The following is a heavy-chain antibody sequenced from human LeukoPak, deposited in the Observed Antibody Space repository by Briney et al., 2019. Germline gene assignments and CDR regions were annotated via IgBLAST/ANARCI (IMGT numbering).Heavy chain of an antibody. D-gene: IGHD6-13*01. CDR3: AKGISSSWYISWFDP. J-gene: IGHJ5*02. CDR2: ISGSGGST. Sequence: GGSLRLSCAASGFTFSSYAMSWVRQAPGKGLEWVSAISGSGGSTYYADSVKGRFTISRDNSKNTLYLQMNSLRAEDTAVYCCAKGISSSWYISWFDPWGQGTLVTVSS. CDR1: GFTFSSYA. V-gene: IGHV3-23*01.